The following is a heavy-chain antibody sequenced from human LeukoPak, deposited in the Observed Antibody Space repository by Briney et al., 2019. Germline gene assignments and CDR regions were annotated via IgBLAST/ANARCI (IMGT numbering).Heavy chain of an antibody. V-gene: IGHV1-18*01. D-gene: IGHD6-19*01. Sequence: ASVKVSCKASGYTFTSYGISWVRQAPGQGLEWMGWISAYNGNTNYAQKLQGRVTMTTDTSTSTAYMELRSLRSDDTAVYYCAGGSRIAVAADAFDIWGQGTMVTVSS. CDR1: GYTFTSYG. CDR2: ISAYNGNT. J-gene: IGHJ3*02. CDR3: AGGSRIAVAADAFDI.